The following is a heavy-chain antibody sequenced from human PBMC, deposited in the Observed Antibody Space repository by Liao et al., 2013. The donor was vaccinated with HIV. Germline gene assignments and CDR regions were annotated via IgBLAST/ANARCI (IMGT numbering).Heavy chain of an antibody. CDR3: AREHEGSTSANYYYYYYMDV. V-gene: IGHV4-61*02. J-gene: IGHJ6*03. CDR2: IYTSGST. CDR1: GGSISSGSYY. Sequence: QVQLQESGPGLVKPSQTLSLTCTVSGGSISSGSYYWSWIRQPAGKGLEWIGRIYTSGSTNYNPSLKSRVTISVDTSKNQFSLKLSSVTAADTAVYYCAREHEGSTSANYYYYYYMDVWGKGTTVTVSS. D-gene: IGHD2-2*01.